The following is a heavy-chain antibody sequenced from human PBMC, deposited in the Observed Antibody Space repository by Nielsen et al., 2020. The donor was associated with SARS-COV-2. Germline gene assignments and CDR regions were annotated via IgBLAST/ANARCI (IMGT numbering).Heavy chain of an antibody. CDR1: GFTFTNAW. V-gene: IGHV3-23*01. CDR2: ISGSGGST. J-gene: IGHJ6*03. CDR3: AKFRRLRYYYYMDV. Sequence: GGSLRLSCAASGFTFTNAWMSWVRQAPGKGLEWVSAISGSGGSTYYADSVKGRFTISRDNSKNTLYLQMNSLRAEDTAVYYCAKFRRLRYYYYMDVWGKGTTVTVSS.